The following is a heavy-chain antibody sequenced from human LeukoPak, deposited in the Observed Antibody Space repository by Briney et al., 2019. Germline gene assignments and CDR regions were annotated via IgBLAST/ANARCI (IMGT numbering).Heavy chain of an antibody. D-gene: IGHD3-9*01. V-gene: IGHV3-23*01. CDR3: AKAEGYDILTGLDY. J-gene: IGHJ4*02. CDR1: GFTFSSYA. Sequence: GGSLRLSCAPSGFTFSSYAMSWVRQAPGKGLEGVSGIGASGGSTYYADSVKGRFTISRDNSKNTLYLQMNSLRTEDTAVYYCAKAEGYDILTGLDYWGQGTLVTVSS. CDR2: IGASGGST.